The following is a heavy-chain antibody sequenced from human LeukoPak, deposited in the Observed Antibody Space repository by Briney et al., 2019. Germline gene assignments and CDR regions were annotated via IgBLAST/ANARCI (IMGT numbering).Heavy chain of an antibody. CDR3: ARLGTNLDY. Sequence: SVKVSCKASGGTFSSYAISWVRQAPGQGLEWMGRIIRILGIANYAQKFQGRVTITADKSTSTAYMELSSLRSEDTAVYYCARLGTNLDYWGQGTLVTVSS. CDR1: GGTFSSYA. CDR2: IIRILGIA. D-gene: IGHD5-12*01. V-gene: IGHV1-69*04. J-gene: IGHJ4*02.